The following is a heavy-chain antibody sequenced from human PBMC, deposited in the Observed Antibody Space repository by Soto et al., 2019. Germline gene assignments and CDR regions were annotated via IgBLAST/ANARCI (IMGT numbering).Heavy chain of an antibody. Sequence: SETLSLTCTVSGGSISSGGYYWSWIRQHPGKGLEWIGYIYYSGSTYYNPSLKSRVTISVDTSKNQFSLKLSSVTAADTAVYYCARERENYYDSSGYHPLAGGMDVWGQGTTVTVSS. V-gene: IGHV4-31*03. CDR3: ARERENYYDSSGYHPLAGGMDV. CDR1: GGSISSGGYY. CDR2: IYYSGST. D-gene: IGHD3-22*01. J-gene: IGHJ6*02.